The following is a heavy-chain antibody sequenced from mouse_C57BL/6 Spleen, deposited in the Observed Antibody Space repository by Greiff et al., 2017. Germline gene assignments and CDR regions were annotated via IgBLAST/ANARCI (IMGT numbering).Heavy chain of an antibody. D-gene: IGHD2-1*01. J-gene: IGHJ4*01. V-gene: IGHV1-59*01. CDR2: IDPSDSYT. CDR3: ARKEDGNYPYYARDY. Sequence: QVQLQQPGAELVRPGTSVKLSCKASGYTFTSYWMHWVKQRPGQGLEWIGVIDPSDSYTNYNQKFKGKATLTVDTSSSTAYMQLSSLTSEDSAVYYCARKEDGNYPYYARDYWGQGTSVTVAS. CDR1: GYTFTSYW.